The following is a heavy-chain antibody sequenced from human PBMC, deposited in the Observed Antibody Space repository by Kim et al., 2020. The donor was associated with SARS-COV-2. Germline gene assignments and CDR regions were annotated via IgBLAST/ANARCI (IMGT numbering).Heavy chain of an antibody. Sequence: GGSLRLSCAASGFTFSSYEMNWVRQAPGKGLELVSYISSRGMTKYYADSVKGRFTISRDNAKNSVYLQMNSLRAEDTAVYYCARTGSGRGNYFDYWGQGILVTVSS. CDR1: GFTFSSYE. V-gene: IGHV3-48*03. CDR3: ARTGSGRGNYFDY. D-gene: IGHD2-15*01. J-gene: IGHJ4*02. CDR2: ISSRGMTK.